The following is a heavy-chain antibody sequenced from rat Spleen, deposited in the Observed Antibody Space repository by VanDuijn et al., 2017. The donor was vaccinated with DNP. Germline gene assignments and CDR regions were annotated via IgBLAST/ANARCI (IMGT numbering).Heavy chain of an antibody. J-gene: IGHJ2*01. CDR3: ARHVGGSYYCPDY. V-gene: IGHV5S13*01. D-gene: IGHD1-12*02. CDR2: SSPGGDNT. CDR1: GFTFSNHG. Sequence: EVQLVESGGGLVQPGRSLKLSCAASGFTFSNHGMAWVRQAPTKGLEWVASSSPGGDNTYYRGAVKGRFTISRDNAKNTQYLQIDRLRSEDTATYYCARHVGGSYYCPDYWGQGVMVTVSS.